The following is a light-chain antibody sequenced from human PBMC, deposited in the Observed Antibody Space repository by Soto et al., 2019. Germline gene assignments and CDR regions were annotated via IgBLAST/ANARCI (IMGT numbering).Light chain of an antibody. CDR1: QSVSSK. Sequence: EIVMTQSPATLSVSPGESATLSCRASQSVSSKLAWYQQKPGQAPRLLIYGASTRSAGIPVRFSGSGSGTEFILAISSLQSEDFAVYYCQEYNNWPPTFGQGTKVEIK. V-gene: IGKV3-15*01. CDR2: GAS. J-gene: IGKJ1*01. CDR3: QEYNNWPPT.